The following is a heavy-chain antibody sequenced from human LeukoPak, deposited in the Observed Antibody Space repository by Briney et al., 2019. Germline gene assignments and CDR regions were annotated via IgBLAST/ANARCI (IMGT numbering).Heavy chain of an antibody. V-gene: IGHV1-24*01. D-gene: IGHD2-2*01. CDR1: GYTLTELS. J-gene: IGHJ6*04. CDR2: FDPEDGER. CDR3: ARDSTRSAAKGFGAYYYYGMDV. Sequence: ASVKVSCKASGYTLTELSMHWVRQAPGKGLEWMGGFDPEDGERIYAQKFQGRLTMTEDTSTDTAYMELSSLRSEDTAVYYCARDSTRSAAKGFGAYYYYGMDVWGKGTTVTVSS.